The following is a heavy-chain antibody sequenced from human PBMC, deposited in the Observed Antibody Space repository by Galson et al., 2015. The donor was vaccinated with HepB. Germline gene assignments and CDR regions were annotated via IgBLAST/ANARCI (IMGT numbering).Heavy chain of an antibody. CDR2: ISSSSSYT. CDR3: ARDQDCSGGSCYVDY. V-gene: IGHV3-11*05. CDR1: GFTFSDYY. D-gene: IGHD2-15*01. J-gene: IGHJ4*02. Sequence: SLRLSCAASGFTFSDYYMSWIRQAPGKGLEWVSYISSSSSYTNYADSVKGRFTISRDNAKNSLYLQMNSLRAEDTAVYYCARDQDCSGGSCYVDYWGQGTLVTVSS.